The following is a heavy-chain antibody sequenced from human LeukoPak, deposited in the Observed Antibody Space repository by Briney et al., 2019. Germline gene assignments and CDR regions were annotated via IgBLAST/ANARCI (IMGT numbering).Heavy chain of an antibody. V-gene: IGHV1-24*01. CDR3: AREGVLWFGELLRLGYYYGMDV. D-gene: IGHD3-10*01. Sequence: GASVKVSCKVSGYTLTELSMHWVRQAPGKGLEWMGGFDPEDGETIYAQKFQGRVTMTEDTSTDTAYMELSSLRSEDTAVYYCAREGVLWFGELLRLGYYYGMDVWGQGTTVTVSS. J-gene: IGHJ6*02. CDR2: FDPEDGET. CDR1: GYTLTELS.